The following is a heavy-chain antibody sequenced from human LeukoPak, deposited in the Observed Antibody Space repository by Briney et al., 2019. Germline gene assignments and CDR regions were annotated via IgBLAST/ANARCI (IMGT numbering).Heavy chain of an antibody. CDR2: IYYSGAT. CDR1: GGSISSYY. Sequence: PSETLSLTCTVFGGSISSYYWSWIRQPPGKGLEWIGYIYYSGATSYNPSLKGRVTISIDTSNQFSLRLNSVTAADTAVYYCARDGVRGHYLNWFDPWGQGTLVTVSS. D-gene: IGHD2/OR15-2a*01. CDR3: ARDGVRGHYLNWFDP. V-gene: IGHV4-59*01. J-gene: IGHJ5*02.